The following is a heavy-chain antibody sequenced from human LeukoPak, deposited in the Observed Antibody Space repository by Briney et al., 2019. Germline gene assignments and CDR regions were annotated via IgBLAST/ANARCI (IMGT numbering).Heavy chain of an antibody. D-gene: IGHD2-21*02. CDR1: GFTFSDYY. V-gene: IGHV3-11*06. CDR3: ARVGVVVTAIDFYFDY. Sequence: GGSLRLSCAASGFTFSDYYMSWIRQAPGKGLEWVSYITSSSSYTNYADSVKGRFTISRDNAKNSLYLQMNSLRAEDTAVYYCARVGVVVTAIDFYFDYWGQGTLVTVCS. J-gene: IGHJ4*02. CDR2: ITSSSSYT.